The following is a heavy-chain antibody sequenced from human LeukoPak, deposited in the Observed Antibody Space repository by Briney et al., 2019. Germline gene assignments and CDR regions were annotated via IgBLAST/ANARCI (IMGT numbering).Heavy chain of an antibody. CDR3: ARDTYYYDSGGYALFDY. D-gene: IGHD3-22*01. Sequence: KPSQTLSLTCTVSGGSISSGSYYWSWIRQPAGKGLEWIGRIYTSGSTNYNPSLKSRVTISVDTSKNQFSLKLSSVTAADTAVYYCARDTYYYDSGGYALFDYWGQGTLVTVSS. J-gene: IGHJ4*02. CDR2: IYTSGST. V-gene: IGHV4-61*02. CDR1: GGSISSGSYY.